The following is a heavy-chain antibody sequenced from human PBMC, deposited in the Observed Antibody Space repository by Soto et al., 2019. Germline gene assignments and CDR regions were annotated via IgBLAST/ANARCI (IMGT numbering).Heavy chain of an antibody. CDR2: ISGYNGKT. CDR3: ASEGDRPYYYYGMDV. V-gene: IGHV1-18*01. Sequence: ASVPVSCKASGYSFTRYGISWVRPAPGQGLEWMGWISGYNGKTKYAQKLQGRASMTTDTFTSTAYMELRSLGSDDTAVYYCASEGDRPYYYYGMDVWGQGTTVTVSS. CDR1: GYSFTRYG. J-gene: IGHJ6*02. D-gene: IGHD3-16*01.